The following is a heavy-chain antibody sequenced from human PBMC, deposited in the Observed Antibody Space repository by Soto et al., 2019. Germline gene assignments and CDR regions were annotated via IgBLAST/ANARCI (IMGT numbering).Heavy chain of an antibody. CDR2: IWYDGSNK. D-gene: IGHD4-17*01. CDR1: GFTFSSYG. V-gene: IGHV3-33*01. J-gene: IGHJ4*02. Sequence: GGSLRLSCAASGFTFSSYGMHWVRQAPGKGLEWVAVIWYDGSNKYYADSVKGRFTISRDNSKNTLYLQMNSLRAEDTAVYYCARDRGNDYGDSFDYWGQGTLVTVSS. CDR3: ARDRGNDYGDSFDY.